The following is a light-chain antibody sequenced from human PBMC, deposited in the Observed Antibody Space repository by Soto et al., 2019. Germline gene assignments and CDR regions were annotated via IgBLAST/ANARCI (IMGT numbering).Light chain of an antibody. CDR3: HQYNTSPWT. CDR1: QSVSSNY. CDR2: GTS. J-gene: IGKJ1*01. V-gene: IGKV3-20*01. Sequence: EIVLTQSPGTLSLSPGERATLSCRASQSVSSNYLAWYQQKPGQAPRLLIYGTSSRATGVPDRFSGSGSGTDFTLTISRLEPEDFAVYYCHQYNTSPWTFGQGTKVAIK.